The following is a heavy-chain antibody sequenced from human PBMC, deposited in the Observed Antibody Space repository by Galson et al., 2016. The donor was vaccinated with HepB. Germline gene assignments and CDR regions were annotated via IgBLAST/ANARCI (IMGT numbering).Heavy chain of an antibody. CDR2: ISTSGSSI. J-gene: IGHJ4*02. V-gene: IGHV3-11*01. D-gene: IGHD3-10*01. CDR3: ATCSRSGSYSCSSFDV. CDR1: GFTFSDYY. Sequence: SLRLSCASSGFTFSDYYMSWIRQAPGKGLEWISFISTSGSSIHYADSLMGRFTISRDNAKNSVYLQLNSLRAEDTAVYYCATCSRSGSYSCSSFDVWGQGTLVTVS.